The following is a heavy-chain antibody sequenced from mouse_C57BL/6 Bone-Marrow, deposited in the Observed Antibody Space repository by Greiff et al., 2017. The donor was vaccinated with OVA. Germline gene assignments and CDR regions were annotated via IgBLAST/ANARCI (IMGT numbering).Heavy chain of an antibody. CDR1: GYTFTSYT. CDR2: INPSSGYT. V-gene: IGHV1-4*01. Sequence: VHLVESGAELARPGASVKMSCKASGYTFTSYTMHWVKQRPGQGLEWIGYINPSSGYTKYNQKFKDKATLTADKSSSTAYMQLSSLTSEDSAVYYCARRSTGFDYWGQGTTLTVSS. J-gene: IGHJ2*01. D-gene: IGHD4-1*01. CDR3: ARRSTGFDY.